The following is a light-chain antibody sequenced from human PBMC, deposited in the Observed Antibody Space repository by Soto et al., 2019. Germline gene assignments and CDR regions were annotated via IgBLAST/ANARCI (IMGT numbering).Light chain of an antibody. V-gene: IGKV1-39*01. J-gene: IGKJ1*01. CDR3: QQSYSTRWT. CDR2: AAS. CDR1: QSISSY. Sequence: DIPMSPSLPTLSAPVGDRVTLTCRASQSISSYLNWYQQKPGKAPKLLIYAASSLQSGVPSRFSGSGSGTDFTLTISSLQPEDFATYYCQQSYSTRWTFGQGTKVDIK.